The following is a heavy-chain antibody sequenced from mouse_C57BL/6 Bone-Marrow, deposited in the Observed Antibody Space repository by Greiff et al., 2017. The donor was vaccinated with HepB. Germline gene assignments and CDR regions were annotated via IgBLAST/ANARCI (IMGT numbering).Heavy chain of an antibody. CDR2: IYPRSGNT. V-gene: IGHV1-81*01. Sequence: VKLVESGAELARPGASVKLSCKASGYTFTSYGISWVKQRTGQGLEWIGEIYPRSGNTYYNEKFKGKATLTADKSSSTAYMELRSLTSEDSAVYFGARPYGYQISWFAYWGQGTLVTVSA. D-gene: IGHD2-2*01. CDR1: GYTFTSYG. J-gene: IGHJ3*01. CDR3: ARPYGYQISWFAY.